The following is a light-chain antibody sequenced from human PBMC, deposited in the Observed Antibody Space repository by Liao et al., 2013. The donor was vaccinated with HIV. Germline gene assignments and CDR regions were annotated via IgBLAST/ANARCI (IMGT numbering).Light chain of an antibody. J-gene: IGLJ2*01. Sequence: YDLTQPPSVSVSPGQTASITCSRHTWGDKYMSWYQQRSGQAPVLVIYQDNKRPSGIPERFSGSNSGNTATLTISGTQAMDEADYYCQAWDSTTGDMVFGGGTKLTVL. V-gene: IGLV3-1*01. CDR2: QDN. CDR3: QAWDSTTGDMV. CDR1: TWGDKY.